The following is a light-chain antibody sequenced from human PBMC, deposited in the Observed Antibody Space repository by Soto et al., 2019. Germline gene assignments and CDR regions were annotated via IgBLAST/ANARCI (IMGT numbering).Light chain of an antibody. CDR2: AAF. Sequence: DIQLPQSPSFLSASVGDRVTITCRASQGVNSGFAWYQQKPGKAPKLLIYAAFTLQIVVPSRFSGSGSGAAFRLTISSLQPEDSANDYCQELKSYPVTFGGGTKVDIK. CDR3: QELKSYPVT. J-gene: IGKJ4*01. V-gene: IGKV1-9*01. CDR1: QGVNSG.